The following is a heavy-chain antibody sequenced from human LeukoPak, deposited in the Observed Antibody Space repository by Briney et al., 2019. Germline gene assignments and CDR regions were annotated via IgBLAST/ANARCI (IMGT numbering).Heavy chain of an antibody. CDR2: IIPIFGTA. V-gene: IGHV1-69*05. CDR1: GGTFSSYA. CDR3: ARDLDGDYLNADY. Sequence: SVKVSCKASGGTFSSYAISWVRQAPGQGLEWMGRIIPIFGTANYAQKFQGRVTITTDASTSTAYMELSSLRSEDTAVYYCARDLDGDYLNADYWSQGTLVTVSS. J-gene: IGHJ4*02. D-gene: IGHD4-17*01.